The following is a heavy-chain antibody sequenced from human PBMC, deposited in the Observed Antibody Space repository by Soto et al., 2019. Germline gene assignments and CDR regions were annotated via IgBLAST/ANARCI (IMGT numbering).Heavy chain of an antibody. J-gene: IGHJ3*01. CDR3: ARVSRESSFHNDAFDL. D-gene: IGHD6-13*01. CDR1: GGSISSGGYY. V-gene: IGHV4-31*03. Sequence: QVQLQESGPGLVKPSQTLSLTCTVSGGSISSGGYYWSWIRQHPGKGLEWIGYIYYSGSTYYNPSLQSRVTISVDTSKHQFSLKLSSVTAADTAVYYCARVSRESSFHNDAFDLWGQGTMVTVSS. CDR2: IYYSGST.